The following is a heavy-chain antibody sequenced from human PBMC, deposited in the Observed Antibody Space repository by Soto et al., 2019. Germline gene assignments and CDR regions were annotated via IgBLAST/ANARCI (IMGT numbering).Heavy chain of an antibody. Sequence: QVQLVESGGGVVQPGRSLRLSCAASGFTFSSYAMHWVRQAPGKGLEWVAVISYDGSNKYYADSVKGRFTISRDNSKNTMYLQMNSLRAEDTAVYYCARDGGTRAEYFQHWGQGTLVTVSS. CDR1: GFTFSSYA. J-gene: IGHJ1*01. CDR2: ISYDGSNK. D-gene: IGHD3-16*01. CDR3: ARDGGTRAEYFQH. V-gene: IGHV3-30-3*01.